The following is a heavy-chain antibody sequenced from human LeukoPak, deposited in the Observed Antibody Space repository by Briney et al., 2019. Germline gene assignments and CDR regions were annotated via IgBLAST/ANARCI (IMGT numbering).Heavy chain of an antibody. CDR2: ISESGDVT. V-gene: IGHV3-23*01. D-gene: IGHD5-12*01. J-gene: IGHJ5*02. CDR3: ARDFGYDGSPNWFDP. Sequence: GGSLRLSCVVSGFTFSSQAVSWVRQAPGKGLEWIAGISESGDVTFHVDSVKGRFTISRDNSRNTLFLQMDSLRAEDTAVYYCARDFGYDGSPNWFDPWGQGTLVTVSS. CDR1: GFTFSSQA.